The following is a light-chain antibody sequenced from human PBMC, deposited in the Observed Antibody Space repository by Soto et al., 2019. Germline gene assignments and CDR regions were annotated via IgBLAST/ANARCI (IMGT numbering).Light chain of an antibody. Sequence: EIVLMQSPDTLSLSPGERATLSCRASETISSHYIAWYQQKPGQAPRLLIFGVSTRATGIPDRFSGSWSGTDFTLTISRLEPEDFAVYYCQNFGDSPFTFGPGTKVDIK. V-gene: IGKV3-20*01. CDR3: QNFGDSPFT. CDR1: ETISSHY. J-gene: IGKJ3*01. CDR2: GVS.